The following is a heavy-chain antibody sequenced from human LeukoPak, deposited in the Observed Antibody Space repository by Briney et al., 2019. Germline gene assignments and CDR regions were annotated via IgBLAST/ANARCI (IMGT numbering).Heavy chain of an antibody. V-gene: IGHV3-11*06. D-gene: IGHD5-12*01. CDR3: ARGPVDRVATITWYFDL. J-gene: IGHJ2*01. CDR2: ITSSSSYT. CDR1: GFTFSDYY. Sequence: SGGSLRLSCAASGFTFSDYYMSWIRQAPGKGLEWVSYITSSSSYTNYAESVKGRFTISRDNAKTSLYLQMNRLRAEDTAVYYCARGPVDRVATITWYFDLWGRGTLVTVSS.